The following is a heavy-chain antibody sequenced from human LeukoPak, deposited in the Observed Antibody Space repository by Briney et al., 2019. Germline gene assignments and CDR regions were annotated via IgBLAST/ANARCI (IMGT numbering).Heavy chain of an antibody. CDR2: ISSSSMYI. D-gene: IGHD7-27*01. J-gene: IGHJ5*02. Sequence: PGGSLRLSCAASGFTFSSYSMNWVRQAPGKGLEGVASISSSSMYIYYADSVKGRFTNSRANAKTSLYLQMNSLRAEDTAVYYCARGLVFRGDPWGQGTLVTVSS. V-gene: IGHV3-21*01. CDR1: GFTFSSYS. CDR3: ARGLVFRGDP.